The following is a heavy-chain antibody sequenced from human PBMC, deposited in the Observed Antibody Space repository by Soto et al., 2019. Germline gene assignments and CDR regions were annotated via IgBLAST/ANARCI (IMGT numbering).Heavy chain of an antibody. J-gene: IGHJ4*02. V-gene: IGHV4-31*03. Sequence: QVQLQESGPGLVKPSQTLSLTCTVSGGSISSGGYYWSWIRQHPGKALEWIGYIYYSGSTYYNTSLKSRVTISVDTSKNQFSLKLSSVTAADTAVYYCARGWTGGYFDYWGQGTLVTVSS. CDR3: ARGWTGGYFDY. CDR2: IYYSGST. D-gene: IGHD3-10*01. CDR1: GGSISSGGYY.